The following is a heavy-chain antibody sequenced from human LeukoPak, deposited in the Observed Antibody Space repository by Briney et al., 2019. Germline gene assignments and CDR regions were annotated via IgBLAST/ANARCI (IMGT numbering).Heavy chain of an antibody. D-gene: IGHD4-17*01. Sequence: ASVKVSXKASGYTFTNYYVHWVRQAPGQGLEWMGVINPSGGSTNYAQKFQGKVTMTRDTPTSTVYMELSSLRSEDTAVYYCARDSTVTTFRGCVDPWGQGTLVTVSS. CDR3: ARDSTVTTFRGCVDP. J-gene: IGHJ5*02. CDR1: GYTFTNYY. V-gene: IGHV1-46*01. CDR2: INPSGGST.